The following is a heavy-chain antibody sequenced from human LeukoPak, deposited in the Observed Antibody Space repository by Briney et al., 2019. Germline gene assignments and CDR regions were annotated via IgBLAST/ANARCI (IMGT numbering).Heavy chain of an antibody. CDR3: ARESYYDSGPKAPDY. Sequence: SETLSLTCTVSGGSISSGSYYWSWIRQPAGKGLEWIGRIYTSGSTNYNPSLKSRVTISVDTSKNQFSLKLSSVTAADTAVYYCARESYYDSGPKAPDYWGQGTLVTVSS. CDR2: IYTSGST. D-gene: IGHD3-22*01. J-gene: IGHJ4*02. CDR1: GGSISSGSYY. V-gene: IGHV4-61*02.